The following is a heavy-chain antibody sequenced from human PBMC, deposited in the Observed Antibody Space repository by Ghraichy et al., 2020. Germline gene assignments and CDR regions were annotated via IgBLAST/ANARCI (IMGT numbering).Heavy chain of an antibody. J-gene: IGHJ4*02. V-gene: IGHV3-74*01. Sequence: GGSLRLSCAASGLTFSSYWMHWVRQAPGKGLEWVSHIKTDGSTKNYADSVRGRFTISRDNAKNTLYLQMNSLRADDTAVYYCSTSPRADRGNYWGQVTLVTFSS. CDR1: GLTFSSYW. CDR2: IKTDGSTK. CDR3: STSPRADRGNY. D-gene: IGHD3-10*01.